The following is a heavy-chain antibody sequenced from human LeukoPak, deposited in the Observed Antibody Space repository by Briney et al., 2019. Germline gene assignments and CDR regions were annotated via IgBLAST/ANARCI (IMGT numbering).Heavy chain of an antibody. D-gene: IGHD6-13*01. CDR2: INSVGSST. CDR1: GFTFSSYW. CDR3: ARVWGDSSTWFFDY. Sequence: GQSLRLSCAAAGFTFSSYWMHWVRQAPGKGLVWVSRINSVGSSTTYADSVKGRFTISRDNAKNTLCLQMNSLRAEDTAVYYCARVWGDSSTWFFDYWGQGTLVTVSS. J-gene: IGHJ4*02. V-gene: IGHV3-74*01.